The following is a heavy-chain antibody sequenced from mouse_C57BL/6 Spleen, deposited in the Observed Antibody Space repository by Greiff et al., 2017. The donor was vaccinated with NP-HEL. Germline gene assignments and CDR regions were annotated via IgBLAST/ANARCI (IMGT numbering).Heavy chain of an antibody. Sequence: QVQLKESGAELAKPGASVKLSCKASGYTFTSYWMHWVQQRPGQGLEWLGYINPSSGYTKYNQKFKDKATFTADKSSSTAYMQLSSLTYEDSAVYYCARGTNDYDEVDYWGQGTSVTVSS. D-gene: IGHD2-4*01. J-gene: IGHJ4*01. CDR2: INPSSGYT. CDR3: ARGTNDYDEVDY. CDR1: GYTFTSYW. V-gene: IGHV1-7*01.